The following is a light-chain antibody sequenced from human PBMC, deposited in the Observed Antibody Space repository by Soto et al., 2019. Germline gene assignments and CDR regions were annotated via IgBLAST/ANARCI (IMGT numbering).Light chain of an antibody. CDR3: AAWDDSLNGFYV. CDR2: SNN. CDR1: DSNIGSNS. Sequence: QSVLTQPPSASGTPGQRVTLSCSGSDSNIGSNSVNWYQQLPGTAPKLLIYSNNQRPSGVPDRFSGSKSGTSASLAISGLQSEDEADYYCAAWDDSLNGFYVFGTGTKLTV. V-gene: IGLV1-44*01. J-gene: IGLJ1*01.